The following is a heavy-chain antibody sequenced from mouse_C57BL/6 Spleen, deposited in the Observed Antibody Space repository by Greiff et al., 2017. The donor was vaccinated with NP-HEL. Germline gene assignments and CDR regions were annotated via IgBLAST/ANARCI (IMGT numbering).Heavy chain of an antibody. CDR1: GFTFSSYT. D-gene: IGHD3-2*01. Sequence: EVMLVESGGGLVKPGGSLKLSCAASGFTFSSYTMSWVRQTPEKRLEWVATISGGGGNTYYPDSVKGRFTISRDNAKNTLYLQMSSLRSEDTALYYCARQDSYWYFDVWGTGTTVTVSS. CDR3: ARQDSYWYFDV. J-gene: IGHJ1*03. V-gene: IGHV5-9*01. CDR2: ISGGGGNT.